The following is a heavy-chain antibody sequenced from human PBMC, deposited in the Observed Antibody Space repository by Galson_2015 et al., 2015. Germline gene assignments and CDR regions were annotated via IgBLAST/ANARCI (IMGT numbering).Heavy chain of an antibody. CDR1: GGSIRSGSYF. V-gene: IGHV4-39*02. CDR2: IYYSGST. D-gene: IGHD3-16*02. J-gene: IGHJ4*02. CDR3: AREVIGYHFDY. Sequence: SETLSLTCTVSGGSIRSGSYFWGWIRQPPGKGLEWIGSIYYSGSTYYNPSLKSRVTISVDTSKNQFSLKLSSVTAADTAVYYCAREVIGYHFDYWGQGTLVTVSS.